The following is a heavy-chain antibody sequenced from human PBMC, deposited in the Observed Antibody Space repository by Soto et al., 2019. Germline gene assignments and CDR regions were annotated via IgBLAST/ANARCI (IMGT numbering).Heavy chain of an antibody. J-gene: IGHJ5*02. Sequence: QVQLVESGGGVVQPGRSLRLSCAASGFTFSSYGMHWVRQAPGKGLEWVAVISYDGSNKYYADSVKGRFNISRDNSKNTLYLQMNSLRAEDTAVYYCAKGITIFGVVIRGVSDWFDRWGQGTLVTVSS. CDR2: ISYDGSNK. CDR3: AKGITIFGVVIRGVSDWFDR. CDR1: GFTFSSYG. V-gene: IGHV3-30*18. D-gene: IGHD3-3*01.